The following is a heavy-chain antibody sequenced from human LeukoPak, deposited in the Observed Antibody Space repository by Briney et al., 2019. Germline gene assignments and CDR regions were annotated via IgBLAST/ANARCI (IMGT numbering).Heavy chain of an antibody. D-gene: IGHD5-18*01. CDR3: ARGQDTTMVTD. Sequence: GGSLRLSCAASGFTFSSYEMNWVRQAPGKGLEWVSYISSSGRTIYYADSVKGRFTISRDNAKNPLYLQMNSLRGEDTAVYYCARGQDTTMVTDWGQGTLVTVSS. CDR2: ISSSGRTI. V-gene: IGHV3-48*03. CDR1: GFTFSSYE. J-gene: IGHJ4*02.